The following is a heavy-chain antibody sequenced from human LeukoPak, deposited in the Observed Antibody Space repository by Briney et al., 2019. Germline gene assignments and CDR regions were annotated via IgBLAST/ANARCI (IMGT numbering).Heavy chain of an antibody. J-gene: IGHJ4*02. D-gene: IGHD3-22*01. Sequence: GGSLRLSCAASGFTFSSYAMSWVRQAPGKGLEWISAISGSGGSTYYADSVKGRFTISRDNSKNTLYLQMNSLRAEDTAVYYCAKTNSYSSGYYSYWGQGTLVTVSS. CDR3: AKTNSYSSGYYSY. V-gene: IGHV3-23*01. CDR1: GFTFSSYA. CDR2: ISGSGGST.